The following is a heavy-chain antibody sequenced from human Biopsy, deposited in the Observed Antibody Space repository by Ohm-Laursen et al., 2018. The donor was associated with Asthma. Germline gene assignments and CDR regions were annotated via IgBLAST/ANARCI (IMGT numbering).Heavy chain of an antibody. D-gene: IGHD3-22*01. V-gene: IGHV4-61*08. Sequence: SETLSLTCTVSYGSITSGGYYWTWIRQHPGKGLEWIGYVFYGGATNYNPSLKSRVTISVDTSKNQFFLRLSSVTAADTAVYYCARAQDYYDSRGYYRSFDYWGQGTLVTVSS. CDR1: YGSITSGGYY. J-gene: IGHJ4*02. CDR2: VFYGGAT. CDR3: ARAQDYYDSRGYYRSFDY.